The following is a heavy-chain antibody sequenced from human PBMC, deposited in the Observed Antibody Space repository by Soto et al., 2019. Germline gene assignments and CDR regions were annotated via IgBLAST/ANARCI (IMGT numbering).Heavy chain of an antibody. CDR3: TRGISSTVTTYYFDY. CDR2: IRSKAYGGTT. D-gene: IGHD4-17*01. J-gene: IGHJ4*02. V-gene: IGHV3-49*04. CDR1: GFTFGDYA. Sequence: GGSLRLSCTASGFTFGDYATSWVRQAPGKGLEWVGFIRSKAYGGTTEYAASVKGRFTISRDDSKSIAYLQMNSLKTEDTAVYYCTRGISSTVTTYYFDYWGQGTLVTVSS.